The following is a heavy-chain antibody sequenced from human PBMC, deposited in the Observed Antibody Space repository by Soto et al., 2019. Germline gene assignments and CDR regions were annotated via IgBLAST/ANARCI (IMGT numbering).Heavy chain of an antibody. J-gene: IGHJ5*02. CDR2: ISGSGGST. V-gene: IGHV3-23*01. CDR3: AKYHTKAYQLLWVGWFDP. Sequence: GGSLRLSCAASGFTFSSYAMSWVRQAPGKGLEWVSAISGSGGSTYYADSVKGRFTISRDNSKNTLYLQMNSLRAEDTAVYYCAKYHTKAYQLLWVGWFDPWGQGTLVTVSS. D-gene: IGHD2-2*01. CDR1: GFTFSSYA.